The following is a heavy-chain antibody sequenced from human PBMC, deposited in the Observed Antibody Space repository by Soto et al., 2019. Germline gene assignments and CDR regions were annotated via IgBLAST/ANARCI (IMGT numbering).Heavy chain of an antibody. J-gene: IGHJ4*02. CDR1: GGTFSSYT. D-gene: IGHD6-13*01. Sequence: SVKVSCKASGGTFSSYTISWVRQAPGQGLEWMGRIIPILGIANYAQKFQGRVTITADKSTSTAYMELSSLRSEDTAVYYCASSEGIAAAGPYFDYWGQGTLVTVSS. CDR3: ASSEGIAAAGPYFDY. V-gene: IGHV1-69*02. CDR2: IIPILGIA.